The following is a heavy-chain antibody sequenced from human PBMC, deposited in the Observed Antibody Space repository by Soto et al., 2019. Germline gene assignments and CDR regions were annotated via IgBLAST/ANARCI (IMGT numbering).Heavy chain of an antibody. J-gene: IGHJ4*02. CDR3: ARSPWGSKGPLVY. CDR2: IIPIFGTA. Sequence: LVKVACKASGGTSSIYASSWVRQAPGQGLEWMGGIIPIFGTANYAQKFQGRVTITADESTSTAYMELSSLRSEDTAVYYCARSPWGSKGPLVYWGQGTLVTVSS. D-gene: IGHD7-27*01. V-gene: IGHV1-69*13. CDR1: GGTSSIYA.